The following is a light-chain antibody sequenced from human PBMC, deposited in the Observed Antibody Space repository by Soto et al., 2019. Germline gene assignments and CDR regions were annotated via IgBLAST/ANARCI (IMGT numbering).Light chain of an antibody. CDR1: SSDVGVYNY. V-gene: IGLV2-14*01. J-gene: IGLJ2*01. CDR3: TSYISSSTPVV. CDR2: QVT. Sequence: QSVLTQPASVSESPGQSITISCTGTSSDVGVYNYVSWYQQHPGKAPKLMIYQVTNRPSGVSNRFSGSKSGNTASLTISGLQAEDEADYYCTSYISSSTPVVFGGGTKLTVL.